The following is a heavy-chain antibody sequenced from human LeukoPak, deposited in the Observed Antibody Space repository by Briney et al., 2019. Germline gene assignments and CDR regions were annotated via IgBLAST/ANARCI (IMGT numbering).Heavy chain of an antibody. CDR1: GYTFTGYY. D-gene: IGHD5-24*01. CDR2: INPNSGGT. J-gene: IGHJ4*02. CDR3: ARMGDGYNEWDLYY. V-gene: IGHV1-2*04. Sequence: ASVKVSCKASGYTFTGYYMHWVRQAPGQGLEWMGWINPNSGGTNYAQKFQGWVTMTRDTSISTAYMELSRLRSDDTAVYYSARMGDGYNEWDLYYWGQGTLVTVSS.